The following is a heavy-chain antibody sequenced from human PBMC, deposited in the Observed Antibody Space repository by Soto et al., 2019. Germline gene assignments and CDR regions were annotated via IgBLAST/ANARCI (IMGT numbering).Heavy chain of an antibody. CDR3: ARESPYGDYVDAFDI. CDR2: ISAYIGNI. J-gene: IGHJ3*02. CDR1: GYTFTSYG. D-gene: IGHD4-17*01. Sequence: GASVKVSCKASGYTFTSYGISWVRQAPGQRLEWMGWISAYIGNINYAQKLQGRVTMTTDTSTSTAYMELRSLRSDDTAVYYCARESPYGDYVDAFDIWGQGTMVTVSS. V-gene: IGHV1-18*01.